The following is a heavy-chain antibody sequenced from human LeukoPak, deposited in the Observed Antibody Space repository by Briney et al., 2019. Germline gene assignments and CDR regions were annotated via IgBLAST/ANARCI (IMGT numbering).Heavy chain of an antibody. CDR2: IYYSGST. D-gene: IGHD1-26*01. V-gene: IGHV4-39*01. CDR3: ARRDSGIVGATAQLPNFEGDVYDY. J-gene: IGHJ4*02. Sequence: SETLSLTCTVSGGSISSSSYYWGWIRQPPGKGLEWMGSIYYSGSTYYNPSLKSRVTISVDTSKNQFSLKLSSVTAADTAVYYCARRDSGIVGATAQLPNFEGDVYDYWGQGTLVTVSS. CDR1: GGSISSSSYY.